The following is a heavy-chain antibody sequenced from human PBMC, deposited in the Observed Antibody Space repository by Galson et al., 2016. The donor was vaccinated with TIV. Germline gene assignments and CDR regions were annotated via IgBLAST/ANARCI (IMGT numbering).Heavy chain of an antibody. V-gene: IGHV5-51*01. J-gene: IGHJ6*02. D-gene: IGHD3-3*01. Sequence: QSGAEVKKPGGSLKISCKTSGYRFSHSWIGWVRQKPGKGLEWVGHIYPGDSDTRYSPSFQGHVTISADTSIDTAYLQWGSLKASDTAFYYCARHGYDFWNGQDYFCYGMDLWGQGTTVTVSS. CDR2: IYPGDSDT. CDR1: GYRFSHSW. CDR3: ARHGYDFWNGQDYFCYGMDL.